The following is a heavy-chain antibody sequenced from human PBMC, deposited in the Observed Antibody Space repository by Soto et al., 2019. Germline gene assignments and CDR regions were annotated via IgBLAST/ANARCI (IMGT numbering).Heavy chain of an antibody. V-gene: IGHV1-69*13. D-gene: IGHD5-12*01. CDR2: IIPVFGRP. CDR1: GGTFSSFG. J-gene: IGHJ1*01. Sequence: SVKVSCKASGGTFSSFGISWVRQAPGQGLEWMGGIIPVFGRPNYAQRFRGRLTITADESTSTSYMELIDLGSGDTAVYYCAREGSGYNFWGQGTQVTVSS. CDR3: AREGSGYNF.